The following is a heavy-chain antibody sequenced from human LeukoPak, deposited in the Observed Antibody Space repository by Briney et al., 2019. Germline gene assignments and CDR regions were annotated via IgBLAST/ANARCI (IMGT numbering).Heavy chain of an antibody. V-gene: IGHV3-66*01. D-gene: IGHD2-15*01. J-gene: IGHJ1*01. CDR2: IYSGGET. CDR3: ARDSAVDCSGGSCYSDFQH. CDR1: GITVRNNF. Sequence: GGSLRLSCAASGITVRNNFMIWVRQAPGKGLEWVSLIYSGGETYYADSVKGRFSISRDNSKNTVYLQMNSLRAEDTAVYYCARDSAVDCSGGSCYSDFQHWGQGTLVTVSS.